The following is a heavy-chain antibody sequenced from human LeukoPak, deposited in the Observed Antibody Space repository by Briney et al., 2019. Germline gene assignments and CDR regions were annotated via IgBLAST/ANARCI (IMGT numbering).Heavy chain of an antibody. CDR1: GFTFSTYG. CDR2: ISGSGDST. V-gene: IGHV3-23*01. Sequence: GGSLRLSCAASGFTFSTYGMSWVRQAPGKGLEWVSGISGSGDSTYHVDSVKGRFTISRDNSKNTLYLQMNSLRAEDTAVYYCAKTPYDSSGFYSDYWGQGTLVTVSS. J-gene: IGHJ4*02. D-gene: IGHD3-22*01. CDR3: AKTPYDSSGFYSDY.